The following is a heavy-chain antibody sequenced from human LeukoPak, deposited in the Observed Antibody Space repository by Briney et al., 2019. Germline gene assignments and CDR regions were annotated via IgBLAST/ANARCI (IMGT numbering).Heavy chain of an antibody. D-gene: IGHD3-16*02. Sequence: PGGSLRLSCAASGFTFSNYWMDWVRQAPGKGLVWVSRINTDGSRTPYADSVKGRFTISRDNAKNTLYLQMNSLRADDTAVYFCARGLGGSYPFDCWGQGALVTVSS. CDR1: GFTFSNYW. V-gene: IGHV3-74*01. CDR2: INTDGSRT. CDR3: ARGLGGSYPFDC. J-gene: IGHJ4*02.